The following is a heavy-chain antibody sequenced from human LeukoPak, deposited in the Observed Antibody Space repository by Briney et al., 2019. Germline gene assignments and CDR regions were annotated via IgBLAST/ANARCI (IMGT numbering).Heavy chain of an antibody. CDR3: ARAPITSPFYFDY. D-gene: IGHD2-2*01. V-gene: IGHV3-20*04. Sequence: GGSLRLSCTASGFAFDEHGMSWVRQVPGKGLEWVSGINWSGGSTGYADTLRGRFTISRDNAKNSLYLQMDSLRAEDTALYYCARAPITSPFYFDYWGKGTMVTVSS. J-gene: IGHJ4*02. CDR2: INWSGGST. CDR1: GFAFDEHG.